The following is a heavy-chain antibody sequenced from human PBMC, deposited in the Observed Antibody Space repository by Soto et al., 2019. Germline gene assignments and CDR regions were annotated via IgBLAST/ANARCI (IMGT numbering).Heavy chain of an antibody. V-gene: IGHV4-30-4*01. D-gene: IGHD5-18*01. CDR3: ARASPVVTDV. Sequence: QVQLQESGPGLLKPSQTLSLTCSVSGGSISSSDYYWGGIRQPPGKGLEWIGYIYYSGSTYYNPSLKSRVTISVDTSKNQFSLKLSSVTAADTAVYYCARASPVVTDVWGQGTTVTVSS. CDR2: IYYSGST. CDR1: GGSISSSDYY. J-gene: IGHJ6*02.